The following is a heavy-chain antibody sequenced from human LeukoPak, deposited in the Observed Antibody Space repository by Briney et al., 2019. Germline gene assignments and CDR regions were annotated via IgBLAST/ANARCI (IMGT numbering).Heavy chain of an antibody. J-gene: IGHJ3*02. D-gene: IGHD6-13*01. CDR1: GGSISSYY. V-gene: IGHV4-59*01. Sequence: PSETLSLTCTVSGGSISSYYWSWIRQPPGKGLEWIGYIYYSGSTNYNPFLKSRVTISVDTSKDQFSLKLSSVTAADTAVYYCARGRYSSSWYGSFDIWGQGTMVTVSS. CDR3: ARGRYSSSWYGSFDI. CDR2: IYYSGST.